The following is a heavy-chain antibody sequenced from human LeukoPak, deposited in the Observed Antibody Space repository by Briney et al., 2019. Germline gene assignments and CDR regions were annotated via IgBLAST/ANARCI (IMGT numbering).Heavy chain of an antibody. CDR2: ISGSGGST. D-gene: IGHD1-14*01. V-gene: IGHV3-23*01. Sequence: PGGSLRLSCAASGFTFSSYAMSWVRQAPGKGLEWVSAISGSGGSTYYADSVKGRFTISRDNAKNSLYLQMNSLRAEDTAVYYCARDWGTSPYAMRYWYFDLWGRGTLVTVSS. CDR3: ARDWGTSPYAMRYWYFDL. J-gene: IGHJ2*01. CDR1: GFTFSSYA.